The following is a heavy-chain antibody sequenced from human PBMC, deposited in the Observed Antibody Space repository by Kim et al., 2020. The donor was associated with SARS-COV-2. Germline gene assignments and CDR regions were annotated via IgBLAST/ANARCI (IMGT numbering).Heavy chain of an antibody. D-gene: IGHD1-26*01. V-gene: IGHV4-4*06. Sequence: YYAPLKSRVTMSLDTSKDRVSLKLSAVTAADTAVYYCARDGTESNRFDPWGQGILVTVSS. J-gene: IGHJ5*02. CDR3: ARDGTESNRFDP.